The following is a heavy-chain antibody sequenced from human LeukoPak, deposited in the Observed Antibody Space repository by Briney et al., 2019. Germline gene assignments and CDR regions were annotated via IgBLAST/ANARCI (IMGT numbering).Heavy chain of an antibody. CDR3: AKDGTVPGQAGRTTTKKYFDY. D-gene: IGHD6-19*01. CDR2: ISYDGSNK. V-gene: IGHV3-30*18. CDR1: GFTFSSYG. J-gene: IGHJ4*02. Sequence: GRSLRLSCAASGFTFSSYGMHWVRQAPGKGLEWVAVISYDGSNKYYADSVKGRFTISRDNSKNTLYLQMNSLRTEDTAVYYCAKDGTVPGQAGRTTTKKYFDYWGQGTLVTVSS.